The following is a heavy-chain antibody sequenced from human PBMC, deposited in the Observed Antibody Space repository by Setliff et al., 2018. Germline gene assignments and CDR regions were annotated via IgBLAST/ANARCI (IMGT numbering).Heavy chain of an antibody. Sequence: GGSLRLSCAASGFTFARFAMHWVRQAPGKGLEWVAVISYDGINKYYVATVKGRFTISRDDSKNTLYLQMNSLRAEDTGIYYCAKDRNFPNDVFDTWGQGTMVTVSS. CDR1: GFTFARFA. V-gene: IGHV3-30*07. J-gene: IGHJ3*02. CDR3: AKDRNFPNDVFDT. CDR2: ISYDGINK.